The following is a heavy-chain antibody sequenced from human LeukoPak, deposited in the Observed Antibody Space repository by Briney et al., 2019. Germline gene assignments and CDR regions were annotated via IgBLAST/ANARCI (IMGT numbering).Heavy chain of an antibody. CDR2: IYTSGST. CDR3: ARHEVMVIGEGTFDI. J-gene: IGHJ3*02. D-gene: IGHD3-22*01. Sequence: SETLSLTCTVSGGSISNYYWNWIRQPAGKGLEWIGRIYTSGSTYYNPSLKSRVTISVDTSKNQFSLKLSSVTAADTAVYYCARHEVMVIGEGTFDIWGQGTMVTVSS. CDR1: GGSISNYY. V-gene: IGHV4-4*07.